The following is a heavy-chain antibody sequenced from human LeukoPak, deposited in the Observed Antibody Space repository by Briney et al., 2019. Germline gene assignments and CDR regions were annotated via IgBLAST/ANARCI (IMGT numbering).Heavy chain of an antibody. CDR1: GYTFTSYG. Sequence: ASVKVSCKASGYTFTSYGISWVRQAPGQGLEWMAWISAYSGNTNYAQKFQGRVTMTRDTSISTAYMELSRLRSDDTAAYSCARGRGGGYFDFWGQETLVTVSS. CDR3: ARGRGGGYFDF. J-gene: IGHJ4*02. CDR2: ISAYSGNT. D-gene: IGHD2-15*01. V-gene: IGHV1-18*01.